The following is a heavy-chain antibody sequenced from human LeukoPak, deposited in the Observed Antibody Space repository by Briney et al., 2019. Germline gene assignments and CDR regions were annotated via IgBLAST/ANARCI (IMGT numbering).Heavy chain of an antibody. CDR2: ISYDGSNK. J-gene: IGHJ4*02. D-gene: IGHD6-13*01. CDR1: GFTFSSYA. Sequence: GGSLRLSCAASGFTFSSYALHWVRQAPGKGLEWVAVISYDGSNKYYADSVKGRFTISRDNSKNTLYLQMNSLRAEDTAVYYCAKSIVRLGQLDPFDYWGQGTLVTVSS. V-gene: IGHV3-30-3*02. CDR3: AKSIVRLGQLDPFDY.